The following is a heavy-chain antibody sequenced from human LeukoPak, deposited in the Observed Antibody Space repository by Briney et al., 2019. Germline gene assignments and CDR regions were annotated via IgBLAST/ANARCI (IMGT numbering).Heavy chain of an antibody. CDR1: GGSFSGYY. Sequence: SSETLSLTCAVYGGSFSGYYWSWIRQPPGKGLEWIGEINHSGSTNYNPSLKSRVTISVDTPKNQFSLKLSSVTAADTAVYYCASRAGGTFDYWAREPWSPSPQ. CDR2: INHSGST. D-gene: IGHD3-16*01. J-gene: IGHJ4*02. V-gene: IGHV4-34*01. CDR3: ASRAGGTFDY.